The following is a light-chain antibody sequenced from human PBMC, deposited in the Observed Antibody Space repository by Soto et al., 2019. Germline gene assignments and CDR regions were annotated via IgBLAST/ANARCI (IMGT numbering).Light chain of an antibody. J-gene: IGKJ1*01. Sequence: EIVLTQSPGTLSLSPGERATLSCRASQSVSSSYLAWYQQKPGQAPRLLIYGASSRATGIPGRFSGGGSGTDFTLTISRLEPEDFATYYCQHYNSYSEAFGQGTKVDI. CDR3: QHYNSYSEA. CDR2: GAS. V-gene: IGKV3-20*01. CDR1: QSVSSSY.